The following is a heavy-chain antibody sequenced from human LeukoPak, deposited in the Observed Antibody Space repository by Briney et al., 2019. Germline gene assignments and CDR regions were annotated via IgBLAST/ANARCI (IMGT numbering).Heavy chain of an antibody. Sequence: GGSLRLSCAASGFTFSSYWMHWVRQVPGKGLVWVSRINSDGSTTTYAESEKGRFTISRDNAKNTLYLQVNSLRAEDTAVYYCAREGSTLGSSGSGSHYNFDYWGQGTLVTVSS. D-gene: IGHD3-10*01. CDR1: GFTFSSYW. CDR3: AREGSTLGSSGSGSHYNFDY. V-gene: IGHV3-74*01. J-gene: IGHJ4*02. CDR2: INSDGSTT.